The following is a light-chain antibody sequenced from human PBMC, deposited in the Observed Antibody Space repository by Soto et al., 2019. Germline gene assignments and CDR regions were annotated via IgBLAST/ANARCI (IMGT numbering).Light chain of an antibody. CDR3: SSYTSSSTVL. Sequence: QSALTQPASVSGSAGQSITISCTGTSSDVGDYNFVSWYQQHPGKAPKLMIYDVSNRPSGVSNRFSGSKSGNTASLTISGLQAEDDDDYYCSSYTSSSTVLFGGGTKLTVL. J-gene: IGLJ2*01. CDR1: SSDVGDYNF. V-gene: IGLV2-14*01. CDR2: DVS.